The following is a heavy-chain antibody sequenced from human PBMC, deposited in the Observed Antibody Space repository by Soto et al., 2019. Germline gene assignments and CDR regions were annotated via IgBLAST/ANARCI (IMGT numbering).Heavy chain of an antibody. CDR2: ISNDGRAQ. V-gene: IGHV3-30*03. Sequence: GGSLRLSCTSSTVTINVHGIQWVRQAPGKGLEWVAFISNDGRAQYYADSVKGRFTISRDYSKNTVDLQMNRLRNEETAVYYCARDIWSGDYKWFDSWGPGTLVTVSS. CDR1: TVTINVHG. D-gene: IGHD3-3*01. CDR3: ARDIWSGDYKWFDS. J-gene: IGHJ5*01.